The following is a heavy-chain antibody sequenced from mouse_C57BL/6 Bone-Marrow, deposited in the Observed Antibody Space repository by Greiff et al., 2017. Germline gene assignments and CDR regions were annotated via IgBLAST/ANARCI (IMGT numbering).Heavy chain of an antibody. Sequence: QVQLQQSGAELVKPGASVKMSCKASGYTFTSYWITWVKQRPGQGLAWIGDIYPGRGSTNYNEKFKSKATLTVDTSSCAAYRQLSSLTSEDSAVYYCARSGLFDVWGTGTTVTVSS. D-gene: IGHD2-2*01. CDR1: GYTFTSYW. V-gene: IGHV1-55*01. CDR3: ARSGLFDV. J-gene: IGHJ1*03. CDR2: IYPGRGST.